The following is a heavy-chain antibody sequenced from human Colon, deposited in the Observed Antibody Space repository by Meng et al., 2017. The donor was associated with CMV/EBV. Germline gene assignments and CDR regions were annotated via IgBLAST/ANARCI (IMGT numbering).Heavy chain of an antibody. J-gene: IGHJ6*02. CDR3: ASEGRDYYYYGMDV. CDR2: ISSSGSTI. Sequence: GESLKISCAASGFTFSDYYMSWIRQAPGKGLEWVSYISSSGSTIYYADSVKGRFTISRDNDKNSLYLQMNSLRAEDTAVYYCASEGRDYYYYGMDVWGQGTTVTVSS. CDR1: GFTFSDYY. D-gene: IGHD2-15*01. V-gene: IGHV3-11*04.